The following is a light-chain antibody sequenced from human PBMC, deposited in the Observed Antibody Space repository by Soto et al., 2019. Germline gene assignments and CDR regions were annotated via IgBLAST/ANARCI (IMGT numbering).Light chain of an antibody. CDR1: QDISEY. CDR2: DAS. V-gene: IGKV1-33*01. CDR3: HQSDTLPRI. Sequence: DIQMTQSPSSLSASVGDRVTITCQASQDISEYLHWYQQKPGKAPKLLIYDASNLETGVPSRFSGSGSGTDFTFTITSLQPEDVATYYCHQSDTLPRIFGGGTKVQIK. J-gene: IGKJ4*01.